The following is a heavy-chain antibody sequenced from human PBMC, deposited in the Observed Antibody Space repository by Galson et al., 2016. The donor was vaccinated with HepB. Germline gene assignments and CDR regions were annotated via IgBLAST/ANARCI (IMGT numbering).Heavy chain of an antibody. Sequence: SLRLSCAASGFIVSSHYMNWVRQAPGKGLEWVSVLYSGGSTYYADSVKGRFTISRDNSKNMLYLEMNSLRAEDTAVYYCARDLGHGLLVAAGYMDVWGQGTTVTVSS. CDR3: ARDLGHGLLVAAGYMDV. CDR2: LYSGGST. CDR1: GFIVSSHY. V-gene: IGHV3-53*01. D-gene: IGHD6-13*01. J-gene: IGHJ6*02.